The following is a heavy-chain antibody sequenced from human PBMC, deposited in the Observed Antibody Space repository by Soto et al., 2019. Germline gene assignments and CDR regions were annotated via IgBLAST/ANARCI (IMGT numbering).Heavy chain of an antibody. V-gene: IGHV4-30-4*01. CDR1: GGSITSSNYY. Sequence: PSKTLSLTCTVSGGSITSSNYYCSWIRQSPGEGLEWIGHIYSSGSAYYNPSLMSRVSMSIDTSKNQFSLSLNSVTVADTAVYFCARELRGYSYGPGEVFWGRGTLVTVSS. J-gene: IGHJ4*02. D-gene: IGHD5-18*01. CDR3: ARELRGYSYGPGEVF. CDR2: IYSSGSA.